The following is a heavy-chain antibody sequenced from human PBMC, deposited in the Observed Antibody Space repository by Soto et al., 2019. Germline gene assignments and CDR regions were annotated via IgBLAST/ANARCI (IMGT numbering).Heavy chain of an antibody. D-gene: IGHD2-8*01. Sequence: EAQLVESGGGLVQPGGSLRLSCEASGFSLGSYWMTWVRQAPGKGLEWVANIKKDGSRTSYLDSVRGRFTISRDNVGNSLSLQMDSLRAEDTGMYFCARDVSPGTSTLYLDAFDIWGQGTRVNVSS. V-gene: IGHV3-7*05. CDR2: IKKDGSRT. CDR3: ARDVSPGTSTLYLDAFDI. CDR1: GFSLGSYW. J-gene: IGHJ3*02.